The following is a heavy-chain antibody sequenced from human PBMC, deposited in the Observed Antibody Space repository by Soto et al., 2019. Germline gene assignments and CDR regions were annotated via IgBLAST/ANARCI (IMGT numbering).Heavy chain of an antibody. CDR1: GFSLNTTAVG. CDR2: IYWDGDK. Sequence: QITLKESGPTLVKPTQTLTLTCTFSGFSLNTTAVGVGWIRQPPGKALEWLALIYWDGDKRYSPSLKSRLAITKATSKNPVVLKMTNMDPVDTATYYCAHREGDDYVWGSYKDAFDMWGRGTMVTVSS. CDR3: AHREGDDYVWGSYKDAFDM. D-gene: IGHD3-16*01. J-gene: IGHJ3*02. V-gene: IGHV2-5*02.